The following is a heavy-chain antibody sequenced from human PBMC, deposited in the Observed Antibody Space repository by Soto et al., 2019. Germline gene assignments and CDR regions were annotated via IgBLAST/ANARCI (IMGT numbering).Heavy chain of an antibody. CDR1: GYTFTSYG. D-gene: IGHD3-22*01. Sequence: ASVKVSCKASGYTFTSYGISWVRQAPGQGLEWMGWISAYNGNTNYAQKLQGRVTMTTDTSTSTAYMELRSLRSDDTAVYYCARDPVAREGHYLVGSGYKSWGQGTLVTVSS. J-gene: IGHJ5*02. CDR2: ISAYNGNT. CDR3: ARDPVAREGHYLVGSGYKS. V-gene: IGHV1-18*01.